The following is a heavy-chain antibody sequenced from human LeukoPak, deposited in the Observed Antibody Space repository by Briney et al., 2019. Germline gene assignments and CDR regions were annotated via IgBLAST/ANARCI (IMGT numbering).Heavy chain of an antibody. CDR1: GGSFSSYY. V-gene: IGHV4-59*01. CDR3: ASDYGGNSGLFDC. J-gene: IGHJ4*02. D-gene: IGHD4-23*01. CDR2: IYYSGST. Sequence: SETLSLTCTVSGGSFSSYYWSWIRQPPGKGLEWIGYIYYSGSTNYNPSLKSRVTISVDTSKNQFSLKLSSVTAADTAVYYCASDYGGNSGLFDCWGQGTLVTVSS.